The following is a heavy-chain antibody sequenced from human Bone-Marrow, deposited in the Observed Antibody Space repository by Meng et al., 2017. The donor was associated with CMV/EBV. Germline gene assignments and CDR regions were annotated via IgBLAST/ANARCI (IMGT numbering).Heavy chain of an antibody. CDR3: ARDAPVGPAEDTSNWFDP. CDR2: ISAYNGNT. D-gene: IGHD2-2*01. J-gene: IGHJ5*02. CDR1: GYTFTSYG. Sequence: ASVKVSCKASGYTFTSYGISWVRQAPGQGLEWMGWISAYNGNTNYAQKLQGRVTMTTDTSTSTAYMELRSLRSDDTAVYYCARDAPVGPAEDTSNWFDPWGQGTLVTVSS. V-gene: IGHV1-18*01.